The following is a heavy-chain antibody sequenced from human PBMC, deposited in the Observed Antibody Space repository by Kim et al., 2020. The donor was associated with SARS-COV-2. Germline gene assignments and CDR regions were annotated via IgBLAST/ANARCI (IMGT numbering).Heavy chain of an antibody. Sequence: SETLSLTCTVSGDSLSSDYWSWNRQPAGKGLEWMGRIYTSGRTNYNPSLQSRVTISVDISKNHFSFTLSSVPAADTAVYYCASALGHWGQGTVVTVS. J-gene: IGHJ4*02. CDR1: GDSLSSDY. CDR2: IYTSGRT. CDR3: ASALGH. V-gene: IGHV4-4*07. D-gene: IGHD3-16*02.